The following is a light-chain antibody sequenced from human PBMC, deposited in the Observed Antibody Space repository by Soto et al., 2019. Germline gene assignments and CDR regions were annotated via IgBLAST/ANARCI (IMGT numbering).Light chain of an antibody. CDR1: QSVNNNF. Sequence: DIVLTQSPGTLSLSPGERATLSCRASQSVNNNFLAWYQQKPGQAPRLLIYAASSRATGIPDRFSGSGSGTDFTLTINSLDPEDFAVYYCQHYVTYPLTFGGGTKVEIK. J-gene: IGKJ4*01. V-gene: IGKV3-20*01. CDR3: QHYVTYPLT. CDR2: AAS.